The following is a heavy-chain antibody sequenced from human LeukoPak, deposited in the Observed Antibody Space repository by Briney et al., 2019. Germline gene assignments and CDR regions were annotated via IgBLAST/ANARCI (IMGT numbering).Heavy chain of an antibody. D-gene: IGHD3-10*01. V-gene: IGHV3-7*03. J-gene: IGHJ4*02. Sequence: GGSLRLSCVASGFTFSSYWVTWVRQAPGKGLEWVGNIKQDGSEKYYMDSVKGRFTISRDNAKNSVYLQMNSLRADDTAVYYCTKAPGGLFYYWGQGTLVTVSS. CDR2: IKQDGSEK. CDR3: TKAPGGLFYY. CDR1: GFTFSSYW.